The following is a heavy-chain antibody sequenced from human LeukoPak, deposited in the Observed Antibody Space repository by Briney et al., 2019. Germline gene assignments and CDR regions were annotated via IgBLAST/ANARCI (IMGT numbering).Heavy chain of an antibody. D-gene: IGHD2-2*01. CDR3: ARDVGDIVTIPAAISVP. CDR2: ISAYNGNT. V-gene: IGHV1-18*01. J-gene: IGHJ5*02. Sequence: ASVKVSCKASGYTFSSYGISWVRQAPGQGLEWMGWISAYNGNTNYAQMVQGRVTMTTDTSTSTAYMEVRSLRSDDTAMFYCARDVGDIVTIPAAISVPWGQGTLVTVSS. CDR1: GYTFSSYG.